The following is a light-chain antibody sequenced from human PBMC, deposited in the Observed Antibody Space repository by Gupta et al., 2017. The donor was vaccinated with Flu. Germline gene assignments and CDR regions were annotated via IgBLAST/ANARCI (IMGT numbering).Light chain of an antibody. CDR2: DVS. CDR1: RSDVGGYDY. J-gene: IGLJ2*01. Sequence: QSVTISCTGTRSDVGGYDYVSWYQQHPGKAPKLLSSDVSKRPSGVPDRFSGSKSGNKASLTISGLQAEDEADYYCCSYAGSYVVFGGGTKLTIL. V-gene: IGLV2-11*03. CDR3: CSYAGSYVV.